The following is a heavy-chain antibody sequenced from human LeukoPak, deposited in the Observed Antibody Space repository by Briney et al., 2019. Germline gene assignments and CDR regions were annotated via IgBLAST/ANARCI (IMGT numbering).Heavy chain of an antibody. J-gene: IGHJ4*02. V-gene: IGHV3-49*04. CDR1: GFTFSSYA. Sequence: HPGGSLRLSCAASGFTFSSYAMSWVRQAPGKGLEWVGFIRSKAYGGTTEYAASVKGRFTISRYDSKSIAYLQMNSLKTEDTAVYYCTRVMGSSGWYGAFDYWGQGTLVTVSS. CDR2: IRSKAYGGTT. CDR3: TRVMGSSGWYGAFDY. D-gene: IGHD6-19*01.